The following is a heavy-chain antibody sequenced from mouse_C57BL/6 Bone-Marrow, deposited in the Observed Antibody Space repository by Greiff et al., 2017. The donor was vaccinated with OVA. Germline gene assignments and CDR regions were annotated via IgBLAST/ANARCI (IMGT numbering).Heavy chain of an antibody. D-gene: IGHD4-1*01. CDR2: IDPETGGT. CDR1: GYTFTDYE. V-gene: IGHV1-15*01. Sequence: VQRVDSAPDLLRPGPSVTLSRKASGYTFTDYEMHWVKQTPVHGLEWIGAIDPETGGTAYNQKFKGKAILTADKSSSTAYMELRSLTSEDSAVYYCTRKRKLAFAYWGQGTLVTVSA. CDR3: TRKRKLAFAY. J-gene: IGHJ3*01.